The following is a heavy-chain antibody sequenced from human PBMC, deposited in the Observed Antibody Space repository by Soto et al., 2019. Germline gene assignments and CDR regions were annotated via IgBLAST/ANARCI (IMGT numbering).Heavy chain of an antibody. CDR2: IYSGGTY. Sequence: EVQLVESGGGLVQPGGSLSLSCVASGFSASATKYMNWLRQAPDKGLEWVSVIYSGGTYYYADSVKGRFTISRHDSKNTLYLQMDSLRPEDTAVYFCARANDLNAFDMWGQGTMVTVSS. CDR1: GFSASATKY. J-gene: IGHJ3*02. V-gene: IGHV3-53*04. CDR3: ARANDLNAFDM.